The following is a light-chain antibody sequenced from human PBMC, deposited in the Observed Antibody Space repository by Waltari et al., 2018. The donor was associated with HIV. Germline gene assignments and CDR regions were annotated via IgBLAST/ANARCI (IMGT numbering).Light chain of an antibody. CDR2: KTS. CDR1: QNVDNW. CDR3: QQYKSYSLT. V-gene: IGKV1-5*03. Sequence: DIQMTQSPSTLSASVGDRVIITCRSSQNVDNWLSWYQQRPGSAPKVLIYKTSTLQTGVPSMFSGSESGTEFSLTISSLQPDDFATYYCQQYKSYSLTFGQVTRLEIK. J-gene: IGKJ5*01.